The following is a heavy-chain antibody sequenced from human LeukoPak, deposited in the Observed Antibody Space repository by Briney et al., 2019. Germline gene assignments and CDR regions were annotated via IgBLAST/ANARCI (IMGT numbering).Heavy chain of an antibody. D-gene: IGHD3-3*01. V-gene: IGHV3-21*01. CDR3: ARDSTIFGVVAHPLDY. Sequence: PGGSLRLSCAASGFTFSSYSMNWVRQAPGKGLEWVSSISSSSSYIYYADSVKGRFTISRDNAKNSLYLQMNSLRAEETAVYYCARDSTIFGVVAHPLDYWGQGTLVTVSS. CDR2: ISSSSSYI. J-gene: IGHJ4*02. CDR1: GFTFSSYS.